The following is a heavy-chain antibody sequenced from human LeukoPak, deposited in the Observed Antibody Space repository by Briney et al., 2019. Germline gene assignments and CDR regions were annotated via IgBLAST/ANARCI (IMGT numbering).Heavy chain of an antibody. D-gene: IGHD2-2*01. CDR3: AREPLGIRGSSTSLIDYYYYYGMDV. V-gene: IGHV1-18*01. CDR1: GYTFTSYG. J-gene: IGHJ6*02. CDR2: ISAYNGNT. Sequence: ASVKVSCKASGYTFTSYGISWVRQAPGQGLEWMGWISAYNGNTNYAQKLQGRVTMTTDTSTSTAYMELRSLRSDDTAVYYCAREPLGIRGSSTSLIDYYYYYGMDVWGQGTTVTVSS.